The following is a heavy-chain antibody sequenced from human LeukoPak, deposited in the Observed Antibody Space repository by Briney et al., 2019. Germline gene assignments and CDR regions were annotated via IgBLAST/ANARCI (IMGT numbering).Heavy chain of an antibody. Sequence: GRSLRLSCAASGFTFSSYAMHWVRQAPGKGLEWVAVISYDGSNKYYADSVKGRFTISRDNSKNTLYLQMNSLRAEDTAVYYCARDRRYYYGSGSYVDYWGQGTLVTVSS. J-gene: IGHJ4*02. CDR3: ARDRRYYYGSGSYVDY. CDR2: ISYDGSNK. D-gene: IGHD3-10*01. V-gene: IGHV3-30-3*01. CDR1: GFTFSSYA.